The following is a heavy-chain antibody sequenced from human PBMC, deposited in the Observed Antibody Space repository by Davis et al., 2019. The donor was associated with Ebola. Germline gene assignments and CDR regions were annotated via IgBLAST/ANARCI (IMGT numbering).Heavy chain of an antibody. J-gene: IGHJ6*02. D-gene: IGHD2-15*01. V-gene: IGHV3-48*04. Sequence: GESLKIFCAASGFTFSSYSMNWVRQAPGKGLEWLSYISSSGSTIYYADSVKGRFTISRDNAKNSLYLQMNSLRAEDTAVYYCAREDCSGGSCIAGMDVWGQGTTVTVSS. CDR1: GFTFSSYS. CDR3: AREDCSGGSCIAGMDV. CDR2: ISSSGSTI.